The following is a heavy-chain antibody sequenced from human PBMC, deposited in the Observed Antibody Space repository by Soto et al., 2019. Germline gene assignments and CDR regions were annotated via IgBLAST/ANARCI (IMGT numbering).Heavy chain of an antibody. CDR3: AKYTADHCGY. V-gene: IGHV3-23*01. CDR2: NISSGAT. CDR1: ALTFADYA. Sequence: PGGSLGLSCAASALTFADYALGCVRQVPGKGLECVSTNISSGATFDAGSVKGRITVSRDNSQDTLFLQMNNLRAGDSVLYYCAKYTADHCGYLGQGTLVPVSS. D-gene: IGHD2-21*02. J-gene: IGHJ4*02.